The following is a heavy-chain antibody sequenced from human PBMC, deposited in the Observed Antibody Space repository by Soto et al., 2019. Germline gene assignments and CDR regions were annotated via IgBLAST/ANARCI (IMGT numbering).Heavy chain of an antibody. CDR3: AKETATGGGAFEI. V-gene: IGHV3-23*01. J-gene: IGHJ3*02. D-gene: IGHD2-8*02. CDR1: GFICSSYY. CDR2: ILVGGST. Sequence: XGSLRLTDAASGFICSSYYMSWVRQAPGKGLEWVSTILVGGSTHYEDSVKGRFTISRDTSKNTVYLQMNSLTAGDTAVYYCAKETATGGGAFEICGQGTMVTVSS.